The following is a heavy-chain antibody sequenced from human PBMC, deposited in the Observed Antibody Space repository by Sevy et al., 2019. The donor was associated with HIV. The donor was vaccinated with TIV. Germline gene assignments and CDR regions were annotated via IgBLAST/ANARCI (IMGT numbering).Heavy chain of an antibody. J-gene: IGHJ6*02. CDR2: IYYNGRT. D-gene: IGHD4-4*01. Sequence: SETLSLTCSVSGVSISGYYWSWIRQPPGKGLEWIGNIYYNGRTNYKPSLKSRVTISVDTSKNQFSLKVNSVTAADTAVYYCARAYSEYYYGMDVWGQGTTVTVSS. CDR1: GVSISGYY. V-gene: IGHV4-59*01. CDR3: ARAYSEYYYGMDV.